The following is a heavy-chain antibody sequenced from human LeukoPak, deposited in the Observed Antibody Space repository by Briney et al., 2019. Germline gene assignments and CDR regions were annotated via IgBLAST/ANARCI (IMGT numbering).Heavy chain of an antibody. V-gene: IGHV6-1*01. J-gene: IGHJ3*02. CDR2: TDYGSKWYN. D-gene: IGHD6-19*01. CDR1: GDSVSSNSAI. Sequence: SQTLSLSCAISGDSVSSNSAIWDWIRQSPSRGLEWLVRTDYGSKWYNDYGVSVKSPAIINPDTSKNQFSLQLNAVTPEDTAVYYCTRAGSEAFDTWGQGKMVTVSS. CDR3: TRAGSEAFDT.